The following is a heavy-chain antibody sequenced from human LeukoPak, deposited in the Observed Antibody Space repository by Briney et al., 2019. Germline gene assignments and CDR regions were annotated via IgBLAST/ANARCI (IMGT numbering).Heavy chain of an antibody. D-gene: IGHD4-11*01. CDR2: ISAYNGNT. CDR3: ARVPPTVTDYYYYMDV. Sequence: ASVKVSCKASGYTFTSYYMHWVRQAPGQGLEWMGWISAYNGNTNYAQKLQGRVTMTTDTSTSTAYMELRSLRSDDTAVYYCARVPPTVTDYYYYMDVWGKGTTVAVSS. V-gene: IGHV1-18*04. CDR1: GYTFTSYY. J-gene: IGHJ6*03.